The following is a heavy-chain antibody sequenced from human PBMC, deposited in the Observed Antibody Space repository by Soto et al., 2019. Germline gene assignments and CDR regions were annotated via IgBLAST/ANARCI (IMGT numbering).Heavy chain of an antibody. CDR3: ARVGPRITIFGVVTKVSWFDP. J-gene: IGHJ5*02. CDR1: GGSISSGGYY. Sequence: SETLSLTCTVSGGSISSGGYYWSWIRQHPGKGLEWIGYIYYSGSTYCNPSLKSRVTISVDTSKNQFSLKLSSVTAADTAVYYCARVGPRITIFGVVTKVSWFDPWGQGTLVTVSS. CDR2: IYYSGST. V-gene: IGHV4-31*03. D-gene: IGHD3-3*01.